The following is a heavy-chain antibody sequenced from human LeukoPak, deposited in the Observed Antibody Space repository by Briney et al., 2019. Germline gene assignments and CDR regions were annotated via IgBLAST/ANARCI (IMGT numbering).Heavy chain of an antibody. CDR3: ARNPYGSGTYYYYYMDV. CDR1: GGTFSSYA. D-gene: IGHD3-10*01. Sequence: SVKVSCKASGGTFSSYAISWVRQAPGQGLEWMGGIIPIFGTANYAQKFQGRVTITADESTSTAYMELSRLRSEDTAVYYCARNPYGSGTYYYYYMDVWGKGTTVTISS. J-gene: IGHJ6*03. V-gene: IGHV1-69*13. CDR2: IIPIFGTA.